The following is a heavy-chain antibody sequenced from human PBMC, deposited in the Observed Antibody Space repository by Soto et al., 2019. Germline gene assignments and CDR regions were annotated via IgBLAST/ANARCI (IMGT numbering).Heavy chain of an antibody. J-gene: IGHJ4*02. CDR2: MSGSGRGT. CDR1: GFTFSSYA. V-gene: IGHV3-23*01. D-gene: IGHD3-10*01. CDR3: EKDLLQWCGTPQAFDY. Sequence: EVQLLESGGGLVQPAGSLRLSCAASGFTFSSYAMSWVRQAPGKGLEWVSAMSGSGRGTYYADSVKGGFTISRDNSKNWLCRQLDSLRAMAMAAYYCEKDLLQWCGTPQAFDYRGRGSLVTVSS.